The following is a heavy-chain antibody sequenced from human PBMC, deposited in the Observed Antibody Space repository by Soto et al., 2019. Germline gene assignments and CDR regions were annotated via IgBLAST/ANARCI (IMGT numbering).Heavy chain of an antibody. D-gene: IGHD6-13*01. V-gene: IGHV3-33*06. CDR1: GLIFSSYG. Sequence: QVQLVESGGGVVQPGRSLRLSCVASGLIFSSYGMHWVRQAPGKGLEWVAVVWFDGSNEFYADSVKGRFTISRDNSKKTLFLQMNSLRAEDTAVYYCAKMVGVSGAAAGFDLWGQGTLVTVSS. CDR2: VWFDGSNE. J-gene: IGHJ4*02. CDR3: AKMVGVSGAAAGFDL.